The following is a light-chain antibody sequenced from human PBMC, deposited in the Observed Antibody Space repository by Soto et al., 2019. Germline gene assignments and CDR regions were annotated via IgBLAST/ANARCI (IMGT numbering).Light chain of an antibody. Sequence: DIQMSQSPSSLSAAVGDRVTITFRASQDISNYLAWYQQKPGKVPKLLIYAASTLQSGVPSRFSGSGSGTDFTLTISSLQPEDVATYYCQKYNSAPALTFGGGTNVDI. J-gene: IGKJ4*01. CDR2: AAS. V-gene: IGKV1-27*01. CDR1: QDISNY. CDR3: QKYNSAPALT.